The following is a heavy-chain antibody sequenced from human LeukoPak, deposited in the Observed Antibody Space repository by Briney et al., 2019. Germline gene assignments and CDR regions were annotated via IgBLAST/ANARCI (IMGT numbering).Heavy chain of an antibody. V-gene: IGHV4-4*02. CDR2: IYHSGST. Sequence: SETLSLTCAVSGGSISSSNWWSWVRQPPGKGLEWIGEIYHSGSTNYNPSLKGRVTISVDKSKNQFSLKLSSVTAADTAVYYCASYMIVEYAFDIWGQGTMVTVSS. CDR1: GGSISSSNW. CDR3: ASYMIVEYAFDI. J-gene: IGHJ3*02. D-gene: IGHD3-22*01.